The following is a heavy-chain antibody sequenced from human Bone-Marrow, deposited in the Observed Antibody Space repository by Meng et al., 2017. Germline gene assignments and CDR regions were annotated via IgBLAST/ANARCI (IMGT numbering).Heavy chain of an antibody. D-gene: IGHD6-19*01. CDR3: AREYSSGWYTYLSSYYFDY. Sequence: ASVKVSCKASGYTFTSYAMNWVRQAPGQGLEWMGWINTNTGNPTYAQGFTGRFVFSLDTSVSTAYLQISSLKAEDTAVYYCAREYSSGWYTYLSSYYFDYWGQGTRVTGSS. CDR1: GYTFTSYA. V-gene: IGHV7-4-1*02. CDR2: INTNTGNP. J-gene: IGHJ4*02.